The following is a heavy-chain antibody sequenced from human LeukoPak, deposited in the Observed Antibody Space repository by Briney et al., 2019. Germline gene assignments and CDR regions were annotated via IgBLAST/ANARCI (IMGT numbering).Heavy chain of an antibody. J-gene: IGHJ4*02. CDR3: ARVKALYYYDSSGFTQYFDY. CDR2: IYYSGST. CDR1: GCCISSCGYY. V-gene: IGHV4-31*03. D-gene: IGHD3-22*01. Sequence: SETLSLTCTVSGCCISSCGYYWSWLRQHPGKGLVWIGHIYYSGSTYYKPSLKSRVTISVDTSKNQFSLKLSSVTAADTAVYYCARVKALYYYDSSGFTQYFDYWGQGTLVTVSS.